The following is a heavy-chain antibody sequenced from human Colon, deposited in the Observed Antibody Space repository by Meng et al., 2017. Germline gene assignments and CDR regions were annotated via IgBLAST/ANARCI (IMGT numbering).Heavy chain of an antibody. V-gene: IGHV4-61*01. CDR2: IYYSGTT. J-gene: IGHJ4*02. CDR1: GGSVSSGTYY. Sequence: GQRQGPGPGLGRPSETLSLTCTVSGGSVSSGTYYWSWIRQPPGKGLEWIGCIYYSGTTNYNPSLKSRVTISVDTSKNQFSLKLSSVTPADTAVYFCARDRVPGKYWGQGTLVTVSS. D-gene: IGHD1-14*01. CDR3: ARDRVPGKY.